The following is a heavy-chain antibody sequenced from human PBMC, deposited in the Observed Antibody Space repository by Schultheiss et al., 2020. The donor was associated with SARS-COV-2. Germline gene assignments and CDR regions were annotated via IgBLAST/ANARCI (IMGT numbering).Heavy chain of an antibody. CDR3: ARIRGSDYGVDY. Sequence: SGPTLVKPTQTLTLTCTFSEFSLSTSGVRVGWIRQPPGKALEWLALIYWDDDKRYSPSLKSRLTITKDTSKNQVVLTMTNMDPVDTATYYCARIRGSDYGVDYWGQGTLVTVSS. CDR2: IYWDDDK. V-gene: IGHV2-5*02. J-gene: IGHJ4*02. CDR1: EFSLSTSGVR. D-gene: IGHD4-17*01.